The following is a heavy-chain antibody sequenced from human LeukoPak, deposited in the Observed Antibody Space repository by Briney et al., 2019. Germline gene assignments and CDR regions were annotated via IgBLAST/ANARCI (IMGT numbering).Heavy chain of an antibody. CDR3: ARDWLGYDILTGYYMPHY. CDR1: GFTFSSYG. Sequence: PGGSLRLSCAASGFTFSSYGMHWVRQAPGKGLEWVAVIWYVGSNKYYADSVKGRFTISRDNSKNTLYLQMNSLRAEDTAVYYCARDWLGYDILTGYYMPHYWGQGTLVTVSS. D-gene: IGHD3-9*01. J-gene: IGHJ4*02. CDR2: IWYVGSNK. V-gene: IGHV3-33*01.